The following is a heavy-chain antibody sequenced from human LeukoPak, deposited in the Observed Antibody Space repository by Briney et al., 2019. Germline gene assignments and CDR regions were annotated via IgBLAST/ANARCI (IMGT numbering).Heavy chain of an antibody. CDR1: GGSISSYY. V-gene: IGHV4-59*08. CDR2: IYYSGST. CDR3: ARLTPAAGRLYSVD. J-gene: IGHJ4*02. D-gene: IGHD6-13*01. Sequence: SETLSLTCTVSGGSISSYYWSWIRQPPGKGLEWIGYIYYSGSTNYNPSLKSRVTISVDTSKNQFSLKLSSVTAADTAVYYCARLTPAAGRLYSVDWGPGTLVTVSS.